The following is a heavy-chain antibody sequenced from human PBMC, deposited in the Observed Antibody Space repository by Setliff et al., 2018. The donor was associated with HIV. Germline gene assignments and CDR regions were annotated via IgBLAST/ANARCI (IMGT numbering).Heavy chain of an antibody. J-gene: IGHJ6*03. D-gene: IGHD3-9*01. CDR1: GYTFTGYY. CDR2: INPNIGST. Sequence: ASVTVSCKASGYTFTGYYIRWVRQAPGQGLQWMGRINPNIGSTNYAQNFQRRATMTRDTSVNTAFMELSNLRSDDTAVYYCARDYRTTDSLSSGYMDVWGKGTTVTVSS. CDR3: ARDYRTTDSLSSGYMDV. V-gene: IGHV1-2*06.